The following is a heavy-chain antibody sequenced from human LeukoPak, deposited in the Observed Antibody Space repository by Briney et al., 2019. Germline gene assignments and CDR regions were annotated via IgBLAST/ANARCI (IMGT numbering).Heavy chain of an antibody. CDR3: AGDSQAFCSGVSCLNYFDY. CDR2: INPNSGGT. CDR1: GYTFTDFY. V-gene: IGHV1-2*02. D-gene: IGHD2-15*01. Sequence: ASVKVSCQTSGYTFTDFYMHWVRQAPGQGLEWMGWINPNSGGTNYAQKFQGRVTLTRDTSISTAYMELSRLRSDDTAVYYCAGDSQAFCSGVSCLNYFDYWGQGTLVTVSS. J-gene: IGHJ4*02.